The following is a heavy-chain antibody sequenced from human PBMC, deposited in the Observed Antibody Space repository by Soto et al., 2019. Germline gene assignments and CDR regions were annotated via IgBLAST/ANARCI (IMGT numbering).Heavy chain of an antibody. D-gene: IGHD5-18*01. CDR3: ARPVDTAMVNAFDI. CDR2: IDPSDSYT. J-gene: IGHJ3*02. CDR1: GYSLTSYW. Sequence: EFMKISCKCSGYSLTSYWIGWVRQIPGKGLEWMGRIDPSDSYTNYSPCFQGHVTISADKSISTAYLQWSSLKASDTAMYYCARPVDTAMVNAFDIWGQGTMVTVSS. V-gene: IGHV5-10-1*01.